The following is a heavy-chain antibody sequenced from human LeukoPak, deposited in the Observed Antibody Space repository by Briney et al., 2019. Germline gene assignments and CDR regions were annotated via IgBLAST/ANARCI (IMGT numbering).Heavy chain of an antibody. CDR2: ISSNGGST. CDR1: GFTFSSYA. CDR3: ASQDY. Sequence: GGSLGLSCAASGFTFSSYAMHWVRQAPGKGLEYVSAISSNGGSTYYANSVKGRFTISRDNSKNTLYLQMGSLRAEDMAVYYCASQDYWGQGTLVTVSS. J-gene: IGHJ4*02. V-gene: IGHV3-64*01.